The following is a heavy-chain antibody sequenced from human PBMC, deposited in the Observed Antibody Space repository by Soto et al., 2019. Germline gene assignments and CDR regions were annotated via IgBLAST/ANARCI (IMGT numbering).Heavy chain of an antibody. V-gene: IGHV4-59*01. J-gene: IGHJ4*02. CDR2: VYYTGST. CDR3: ARARIAVAPIDY. D-gene: IGHD6-19*01. CDR1: GGSISTYF. Sequence: QVQLQESGPGLVKPSETLSLTCTVSGGSISTYFWSWIRQPPGRGLEWIGYVYYTGSTHYNPSLKSRVTMSVDTSKNQFSLQLTPVTAADTAIYYCARARIAVAPIDYWGQGTLVTVSS.